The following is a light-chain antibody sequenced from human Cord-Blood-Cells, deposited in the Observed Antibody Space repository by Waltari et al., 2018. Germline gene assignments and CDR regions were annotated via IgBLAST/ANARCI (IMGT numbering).Light chain of an antibody. Sequence: EIVLTQSPATLSLSPGGRPTLACRASQSVSSYLARYQQKPGQAPRLLIYAASNRATGIPARFSGSGSGTDFTLTISSLEPEDFAVYYCQQRSNWPPLTFGGGTKVEIK. J-gene: IGKJ4*01. CDR1: QSVSSY. V-gene: IGKV3-11*01. CDR2: AAS. CDR3: QQRSNWPPLT.